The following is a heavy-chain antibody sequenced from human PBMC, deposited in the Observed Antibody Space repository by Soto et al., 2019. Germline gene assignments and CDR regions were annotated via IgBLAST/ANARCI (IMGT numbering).Heavy chain of an antibody. V-gene: IGHV1-18*01. J-gene: IGHJ4*02. Sequence: GASVKVSCKASGYAFTSYGISWVRQAPGQGFEWMGWISAYNGNTNYAQKLQGRVTMTTDTSTSTAYMELRSLRSDDTAVYYCERDVGGGPGLVAAIXDYWGQGTLVTVSS. CDR2: ISAYNGNT. CDR3: ERDVGGGPGLVAAIXDY. CDR1: GYAFTSYG. D-gene: IGHD2-15*01.